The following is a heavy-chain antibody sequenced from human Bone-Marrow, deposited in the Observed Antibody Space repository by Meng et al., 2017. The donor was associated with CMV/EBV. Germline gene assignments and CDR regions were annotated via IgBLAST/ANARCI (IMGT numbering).Heavy chain of an antibody. Sequence: SLKISCAASGFTFDDYAMHWVRQAPGKGLEWVSGISWNSGSIGYADSVKGRFTISRDNSKNTLFLQMNSLRAEDTAVYYCAKCQGRLELVYYLYGMDVWGQGTTVTVSS. J-gene: IGHJ6*02. V-gene: IGHV3-9*01. CDR2: ISWNSGSI. CDR3: AKCQGRLELVYYLYGMDV. CDR1: GFTFDDYA. D-gene: IGHD1-7*01.